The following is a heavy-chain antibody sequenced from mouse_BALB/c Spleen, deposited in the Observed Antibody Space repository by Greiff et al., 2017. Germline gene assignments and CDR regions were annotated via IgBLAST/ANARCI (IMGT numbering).Heavy chain of an antibody. CDR3: TNPSLWDVDY. V-gene: IGHV1-5*01. D-gene: IGHD4-1*01. CDR1: GYSFTSYW. J-gene: IGHJ2*01. CDR2: IYPGNSDT. Sequence: VQLKQSGTVLARPGASVKMSCKASGYSFTSYWMHWVKQRPGRGLEWIGAIYPGNSDTSYNQKFKGKAKLTAVTSASTAYMELSSLTNEDSAVYYCTNPSLWDVDYWGQGTTLTVSS.